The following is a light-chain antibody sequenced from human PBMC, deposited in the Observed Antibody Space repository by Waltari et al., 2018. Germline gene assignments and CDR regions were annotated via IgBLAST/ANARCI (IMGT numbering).Light chain of an antibody. V-gene: IGKV1-5*03. CDR1: ESISSW. J-gene: IGKJ1*01. CDR3: QQYNSDDWT. CDR2: RAS. Sequence: DIQMTQSPSTLSASVGDRVTITCRASESISSWLAWYQQTPGKAPKLLIYRASNLEGGVPSRFSGSGSGTEFTLTISSLQPDDFATYYCQQYNSDDWTFGQGTKVEI.